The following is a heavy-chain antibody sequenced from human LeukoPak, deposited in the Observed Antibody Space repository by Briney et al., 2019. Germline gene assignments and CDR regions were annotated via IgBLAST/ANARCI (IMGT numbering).Heavy chain of an antibody. CDR1: GLIFSNYW. CDR2: IRLDGSTK. Sequence: GGSLRLSCAASGLIFSNYWMSWVRQAPGKGLEWVANIRLDGSTKDYVDSVKGRFTISRDNAKNSLYLQMNSLRGDDTAVYYCATVAGDCSGGRCYLLRFDYWGQGTLVTVSS. CDR3: ATVAGDCSGGRCYLLRFDY. V-gene: IGHV3-7*01. D-gene: IGHD2-15*01. J-gene: IGHJ4*02.